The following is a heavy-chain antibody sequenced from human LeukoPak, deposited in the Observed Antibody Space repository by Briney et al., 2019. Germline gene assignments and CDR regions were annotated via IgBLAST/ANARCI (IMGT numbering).Heavy chain of an antibody. D-gene: IGHD3-3*01. V-gene: IGHV4-34*01. CDR3: ARGRYYDFWSGYLYWFDP. CDR2: LNDSGST. J-gene: IGHJ5*02. CDR1: GGSFSGYY. Sequence: NPSETLSLTCAVYGGSFSGYYWSWIRQPAAKGLEWIGELNDSGSTNYNPSLKSRVTISVDTSKNQFSLKLSPVTAADTAVYYCARGRYYDFWSGYLYWFDPWGQGTLVTVSS.